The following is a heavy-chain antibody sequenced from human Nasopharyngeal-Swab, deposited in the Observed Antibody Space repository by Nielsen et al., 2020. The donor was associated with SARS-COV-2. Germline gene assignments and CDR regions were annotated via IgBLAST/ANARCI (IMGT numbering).Heavy chain of an antibody. D-gene: IGHD4-17*01. CDR1: GGSISSGGYY. CDR3: ARSDYGDYVLGLDY. CDR2: IYYSGST. J-gene: IGHJ4*02. V-gene: IGHV4-31*03. Sequence: SETLSLTCTVSGGSISSGGYYWSWIRQHPGKGLEWIGYIYYSGSTYYNPSLKSRVTISVDTSKNQFSLKLSSVTAADTAVYYCARSDYGDYVLGLDYWGQGTLVTVSS.